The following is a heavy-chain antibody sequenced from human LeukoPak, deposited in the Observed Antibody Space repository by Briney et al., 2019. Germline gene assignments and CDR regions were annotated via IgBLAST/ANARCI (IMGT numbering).Heavy chain of an antibody. V-gene: IGHV4-34*01. D-gene: IGHD6-19*01. J-gene: IGHJ2*01. CDR1: GGSFSGYY. CDR2: INHSGST. CDR3: ARDRPPYSSGWSEGYFDL. Sequence: PSETLSLTCAVYGGSFSGYYWSWIRQPPGKGLEWIGEINHSGSTNYNPSLKSRVTISVDTSKNQFSLKLSSVTAADTAVYYCARDRPPYSSGWSEGYFDLWGRGTLVTVSS.